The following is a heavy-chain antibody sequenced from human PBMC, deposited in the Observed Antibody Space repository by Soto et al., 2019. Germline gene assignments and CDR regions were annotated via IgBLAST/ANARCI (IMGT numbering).Heavy chain of an antibody. J-gene: IGHJ4*02. CDR3: ARFTFGRVIAFDY. Sequence: PGGSLRLSCAASGFTFSSYWMHWVRQVPGKGLVWVSRTNTDGGSTGYADSVKGRFTISRDNAKNTLYLQMNSLRAEDTAVYYCARFTFGRVIAFDYWGQGTLVTVSS. CDR1: GFTFSSYW. V-gene: IGHV3-74*01. D-gene: IGHD3-16*02. CDR2: TNTDGGST.